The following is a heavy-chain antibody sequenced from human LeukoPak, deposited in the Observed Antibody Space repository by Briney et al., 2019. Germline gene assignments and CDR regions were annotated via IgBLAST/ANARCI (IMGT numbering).Heavy chain of an antibody. J-gene: IGHJ6*03. Sequence: GGSLRLSCAASGFTFSDYNMRWIRQAPGKGLEWVSSISRSGSTKYYADSVKGRFTISRDNAKNSLFLQMNSLRAEDTAVYYCARNPIAAAGRYYYYMDVWGKGTTVTVSS. CDR1: GFTFSDYN. CDR3: ARNPIAAAGRYYYYMDV. CDR2: ISRSGSTK. V-gene: IGHV3-11*04. D-gene: IGHD6-13*01.